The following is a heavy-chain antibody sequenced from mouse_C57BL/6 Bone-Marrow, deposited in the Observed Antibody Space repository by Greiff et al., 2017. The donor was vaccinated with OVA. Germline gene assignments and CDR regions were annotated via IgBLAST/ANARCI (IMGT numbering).Heavy chain of an antibody. D-gene: IGHD1-1*01. CDR2: ISYSGST. CDR1: GYSITSGYD. Sequence: EVHLVESGPGMVKPSQSLSLTCTVTGYSITSGYDWHWIRHFPGNKLEWMGYISYSGSTNYNPSLKSRISITHDTSKNHFFLKLNSVTTEDTATYYCARAGYYGIGYAMDYWGQGTSVTVSS. CDR3: ARAGYYGIGYAMDY. V-gene: IGHV3-1*01. J-gene: IGHJ4*01.